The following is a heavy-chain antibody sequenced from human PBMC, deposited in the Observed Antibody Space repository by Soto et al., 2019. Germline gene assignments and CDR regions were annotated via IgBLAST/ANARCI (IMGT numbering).Heavy chain of an antibody. CDR2: ISGGGTTV. CDR3: ARDREPSVYHGRAV. V-gene: IGHV3-11*01. CDR1: GFAFSDFY. J-gene: IGHJ6*02. Sequence: QVQLVESGGGLVKPGGSLRLSCAASGFAFSDFYMSWTRQAPGKGLEWISYISGGGTTVFYADSVKGRFTISRDKAQKSLYLRMDSLTSEDTAIYYCARDREPSVYHGRAVWGQGTTVTVAS.